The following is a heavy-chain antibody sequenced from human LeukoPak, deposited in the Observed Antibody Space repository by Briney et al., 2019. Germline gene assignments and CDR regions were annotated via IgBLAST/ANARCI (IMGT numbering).Heavy chain of an antibody. CDR2: IYYSGST. CDR3: ARGPVHYYYGMDV. V-gene: IGHV4-31*03. J-gene: IGHJ6*02. D-gene: IGHD2-8*01. Sequence: SETLSLTCTISVASISSSSHHWSWIRQHPGKGLEWIGYIYYSGSTYYNPSLKSRVTISVDTSKNQFSLKLSSVTAADTAVYYCARGPVHYYYGMDVWGQGTTVTVSS. CDR1: VASISSSSHH.